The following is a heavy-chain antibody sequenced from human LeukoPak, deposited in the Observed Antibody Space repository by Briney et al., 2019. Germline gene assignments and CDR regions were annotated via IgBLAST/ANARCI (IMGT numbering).Heavy chain of an antibody. V-gene: IGHV3-23*01. D-gene: IGHD4-11*01. CDR3: AKGGGDYSKGIDY. Sequence: PGGSLRLSCAASGSTFSSYAMSWVRQAPGKGLEWVSAISGSGGSTYYADSVKGRFTISRDNSKNTLYLQMNSLRAEDTAVYYCAKGGGDYSKGIDYWGQGTLVTVSS. CDR2: ISGSGGST. CDR1: GSTFSSYA. J-gene: IGHJ4*02.